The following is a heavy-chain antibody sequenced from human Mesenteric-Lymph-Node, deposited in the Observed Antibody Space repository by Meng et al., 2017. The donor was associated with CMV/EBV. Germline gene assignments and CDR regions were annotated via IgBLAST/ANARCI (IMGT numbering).Heavy chain of an antibody. CDR2: ISAYNGNT. J-gene: IGHJ4*02. V-gene: IGHV1-18*01. CDR1: GYTFTSYG. Sequence: SVKVSCKASGYTFTSYGIIWVRQAPGQGLEWMGWISAYNGNTNYAQKLQGRVTMTTDTTTSTAYMELRSLRSDDTAVYYCARDCSSTSCSFDYWGQGTLVTVSS. D-gene: IGHD2-2*01. CDR3: ARDCSSTSCSFDY.